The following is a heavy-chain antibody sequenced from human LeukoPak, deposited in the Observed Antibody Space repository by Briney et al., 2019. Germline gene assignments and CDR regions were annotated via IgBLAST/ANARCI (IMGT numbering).Heavy chain of an antibody. D-gene: IGHD4-17*01. CDR1: GFTFSSYS. CDR2: ISGSSSTI. Sequence: PGGSLRLSCAASGFTFSSYSMNWVRQPPGKGLEWVSYISGSSSTIYYADSVKGRFTISRDNAKNSLYLQRNSLRAEDTAVYYCARQRAGFTVTTSDYWGQGNLVTVSS. CDR3: ARQRAGFTVTTSDY. J-gene: IGHJ4*02. V-gene: IGHV3-48*01.